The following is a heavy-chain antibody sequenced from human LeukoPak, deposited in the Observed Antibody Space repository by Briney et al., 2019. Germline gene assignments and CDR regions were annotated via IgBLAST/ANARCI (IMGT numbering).Heavy chain of an antibody. D-gene: IGHD6-19*01. CDR1: GGSISSYY. J-gene: IGHJ3*02. CDR2: IYTSGST. V-gene: IGHV4-4*07. CDR3: ARDGTGYSSGWYLSGSTPNYAFDI. Sequence: NPSETLSLTCTVSGGSISSYYWSWIRQPAGKGVEWIGRIYTSGSTNYNPSLKSRVTMSVDTSKNQFSLKLSSVTAADTAVYYCARDGTGYSSGWYLSGSTPNYAFDIWGQGTMVTVSS.